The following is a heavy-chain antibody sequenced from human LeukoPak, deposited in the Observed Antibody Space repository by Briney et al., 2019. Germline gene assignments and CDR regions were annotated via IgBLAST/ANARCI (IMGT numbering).Heavy chain of an antibody. CDR3: AREGDDAFDI. Sequence: PGGSLRLSCAASGFTFSSYSMTWVRQAPGKGLEWVSSISSSSSYIYYVDSVKGRFTISRDNAENSLYLQMNSLRAEDTAVYYCAREGDDAFDIWGQGTMVTVSS. CDR2: ISSSSSYI. J-gene: IGHJ3*02. CDR1: GFTFSSYS. V-gene: IGHV3-21*01.